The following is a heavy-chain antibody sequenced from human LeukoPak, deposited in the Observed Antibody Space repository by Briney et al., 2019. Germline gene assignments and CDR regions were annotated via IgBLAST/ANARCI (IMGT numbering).Heavy chain of an antibody. D-gene: IGHD3-10*01. CDR3: ARGSDEFGGTDY. Sequence: GGSLRLSCEASGFSFSSYEMNWVRQAPGKGLEWVSSVSSSGGSLEYADSVKGRFTISRDNAKNSLYLQMNSLRAEDTAVYYCARGSDEFGGTDYWSQGTLVTVSS. J-gene: IGHJ4*02. V-gene: IGHV3-48*03. CDR1: GFSFSSYE. CDR2: VSSSGGSL.